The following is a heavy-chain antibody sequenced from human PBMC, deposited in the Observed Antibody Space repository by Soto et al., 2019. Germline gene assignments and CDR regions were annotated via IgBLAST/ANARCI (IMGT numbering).Heavy chain of an antibody. CDR1: GYTFTSYG. J-gene: IGHJ5*02. V-gene: IGHV1-18*01. CDR2: ISAYNGNT. Sequence: ASVKVSCKASGYTFTSYGISWVRQAPGQGLDWMGWISAYNGNTNYAQKLQGRVTMTTDTSTSTAYMELRSLRSDDTAVYYCARDATNDILEWLSLNWFDPWGQGTLVTVSS. CDR3: ARDATNDILEWLSLNWFDP. D-gene: IGHD3-3*01.